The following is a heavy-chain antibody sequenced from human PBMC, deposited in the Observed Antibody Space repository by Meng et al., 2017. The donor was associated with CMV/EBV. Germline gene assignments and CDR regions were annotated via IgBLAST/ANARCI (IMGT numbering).Heavy chain of an antibody. J-gene: IGHJ6*02. CDR1: GFTFSSYA. D-gene: IGHD6-13*01. Sequence: GGSLRLSCAASGFTFSSYAMHWVRQAPGKGLEWVAVISYDGSNKYYADSVKGRFTIPRDNSKNTLYLQMNSLRAEDTAVYYCARDGYSSSWYGPGYYYYYYGMGVWGQGTTVTVSS. CDR3: ARDGYSSSWYGPGYYYYYYGMGV. CDR2: ISYDGSNK. V-gene: IGHV3-30-3*01.